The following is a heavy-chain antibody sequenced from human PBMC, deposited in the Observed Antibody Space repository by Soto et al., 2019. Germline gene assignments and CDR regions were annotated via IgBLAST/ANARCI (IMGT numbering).Heavy chain of an antibody. Sequence: SVKVSCKASGGTFSSYAISWVRQAPGQGLEWMGGIIPIFGTANYAQKSQGRVTITADESTSTAYMELSSLRSEDTAVYYCAREGGSYYYDSSGYYYVHYYGMDVWGQGTTVTVSS. J-gene: IGHJ6*02. CDR2: IIPIFGTA. CDR1: GGTFSSYA. D-gene: IGHD3-22*01. CDR3: AREGGSYYYDSSGYYYVHYYGMDV. V-gene: IGHV1-69*13.